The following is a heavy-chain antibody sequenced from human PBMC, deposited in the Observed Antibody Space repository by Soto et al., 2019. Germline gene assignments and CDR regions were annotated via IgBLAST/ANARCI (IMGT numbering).Heavy chain of an antibody. CDR3: TTIPLGDWFTSNCYSYFDY. V-gene: IGHV3-15*07. D-gene: IGHD2-2*01. Sequence: EVQLEESGGGLIKPGGSLRLSCAASGFTFINAWMNWVRQAPGKGLEWVGRIKSKTHGGTADYAAPVKGRFTISRDYSKNTLYLQMDGLKTEDTAVYFCTTIPLGDWFTSNCYSYFDYWGRGTLVTVSS. J-gene: IGHJ4*02. CDR1: GFTFINAW. CDR2: IKSKTHGGTA.